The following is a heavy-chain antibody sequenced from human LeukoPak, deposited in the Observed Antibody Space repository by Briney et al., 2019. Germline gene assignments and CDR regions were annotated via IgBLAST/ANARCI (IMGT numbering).Heavy chain of an antibody. CDR2: ISWDGGST. CDR3: AKDGRVGSSSWYDY. CDR1: GFTFDDYT. J-gene: IGHJ4*02. V-gene: IGHV3-43*01. Sequence: GSLRLSCAASGFTFDDYTMHWVRQAPGKGLEWVSLISWDGGSTYYADSVKGRFTISRDNSKNSLYLQMNSLRTEGTALYYCAKDGRVGSSSWYDYWGQGTLVTVSS. D-gene: IGHD6-13*01.